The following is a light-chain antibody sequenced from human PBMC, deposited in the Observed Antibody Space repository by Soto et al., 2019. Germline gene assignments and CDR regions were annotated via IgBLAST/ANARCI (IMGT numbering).Light chain of an antibody. CDR3: QQYESYWT. J-gene: IGKJ1*01. CDR1: QVITGW. CDR2: DAS. Sequence: DIQLTQSPSTLSASVGDRVTITCRASQVITGWLAWYQQKPGKAPXXLIYDASNVQSGVPPRFSGGGSGTEFTLTISSLQPDDFATYYCQQYESYWTFGQGTKVDIK. V-gene: IGKV1-5*01.